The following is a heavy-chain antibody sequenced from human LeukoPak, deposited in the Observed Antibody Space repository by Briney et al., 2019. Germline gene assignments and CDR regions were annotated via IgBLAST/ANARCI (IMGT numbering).Heavy chain of an antibody. CDR3: ARHVRAYRTSSGYPNYYMDV. CDR2: IYTSGTT. D-gene: IGHD6-6*01. J-gene: IGHJ6*03. V-gene: IGHV4-4*09. Sequence: SETLSLTCTVSGGSISSYYWTWIRQPPGKGLEWIGYIYTSGTTNYNPSLKSRVTISVDTSKNQFSLKLGSVTAADTAVYYCARHVRAYRTSSGYPNYYMDVWGKGTTVTVSS. CDR1: GGSISSYY.